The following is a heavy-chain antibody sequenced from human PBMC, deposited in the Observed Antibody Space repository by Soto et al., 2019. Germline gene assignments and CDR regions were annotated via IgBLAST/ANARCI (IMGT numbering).Heavy chain of an antibody. V-gene: IGHV3-23*01. CDR1: TFTLSSYV. CDR2: IGGSGTNT. Sequence: EVPLLDSGGDLVQPGGSLRLSCAASTFTLSSYVMNWVRQAPGKGLEWVSGIGGSGTNTYYADSVKGRFTISRDNSKTTMYLQMNSLRAEDTAIYFCAKGWLDFWGQGTLVTVSS. CDR3: AKGWLDF. J-gene: IGHJ5*01.